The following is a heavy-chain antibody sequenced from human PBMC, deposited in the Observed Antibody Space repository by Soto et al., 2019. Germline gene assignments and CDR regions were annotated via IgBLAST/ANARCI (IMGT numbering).Heavy chain of an antibody. J-gene: IGHJ6*02. CDR2: IIPIFGTA. CDR1: GGTFSSYA. Sequence: SVKVSCKASGGTFSSYAISWVRQAPGQGLEWMGGIIPIFGTANYAQKFQGRVTITADESTSTAYMELSSLRSEDTAVYYCAREKQLATYYYYGMDVWGQGTTVTVSS. V-gene: IGHV1-69*13. CDR3: AREKQLATYYYYGMDV. D-gene: IGHD6-6*01.